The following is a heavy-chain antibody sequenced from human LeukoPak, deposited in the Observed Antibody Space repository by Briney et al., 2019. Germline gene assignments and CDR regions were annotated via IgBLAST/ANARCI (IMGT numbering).Heavy chain of an antibody. CDR1: GFTFSSYG. CDR2: IRYDGSNK. V-gene: IGHV3-30*02. J-gene: IGHJ5*02. CDR3: TKEGLPSGTSWSAWFDP. D-gene: IGHD3-10*01. Sequence: GGSLRLSCAASGFTFSSYGMHWVRQAPGKGLEWVAFIRYDGSNKYYADSVKGRFTISRDNSKNTLSLQMNSLRPEDTAVYYCTKEGLPSGTSWSAWFDPWGQGTLVTVSS.